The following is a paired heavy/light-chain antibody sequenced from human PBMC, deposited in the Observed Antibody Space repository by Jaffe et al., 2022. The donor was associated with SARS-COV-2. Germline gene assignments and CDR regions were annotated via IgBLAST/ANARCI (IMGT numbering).Heavy chain of an antibody. V-gene: IGHV3-23*04. CDR3: AKDLGHYYGSGSYFSFDY. J-gene: IGHJ4*02. CDR1: GFTFSSYA. CDR2: ISGSGGST. Sequence: EVQLVESGGGLVQPGGSLRLSCAASGFTFSSYAMSWVRQAPGKGLEWVSAISGSGGSTYYADSVKGRFTISRDNSKNTLYLQMNSLRAEDTAVYYCAKDLGHYYGSGSYFSFDYWGQGTLVTVSS. D-gene: IGHD3-10*01.
Light chain of an antibody. Sequence: QSALTQPASVSGSPGQSITISCTGTSSDVGSYNLVSWYQQHPGKAPKLMIYEGSKRPSGVSNRFSGSKSGNTASLTISGLQAEDEADYYCCSYAGSSTLVVFGGGTKLTVL. J-gene: IGLJ2*01. CDR3: CSYAGSSTLVV. CDR2: EGS. CDR1: SSDVGSYNL. V-gene: IGLV2-23*01.